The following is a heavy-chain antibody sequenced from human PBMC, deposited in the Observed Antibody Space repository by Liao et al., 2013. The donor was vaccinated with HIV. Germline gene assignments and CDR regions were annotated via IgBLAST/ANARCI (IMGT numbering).Heavy chain of an antibody. D-gene: IGHD3-16*01. CDR1: GGSLSGYY. CDR2: IIHSGGT. CDR3: ASLPRGQLIHAYFDY. V-gene: IGHV4-34*12. Sequence: QVQLQQWGAGLLKPSETLSLTCAVEGGSLSGYYWSWIRQPPGKGLEWIGEIIHSGGTNYRPSLKSRVTISVDSSKKLFSLKLTSVTAADTAVYYCASLPRGQLIHAYFDYWGRGTLVTVSS. J-gene: IGHJ4*02.